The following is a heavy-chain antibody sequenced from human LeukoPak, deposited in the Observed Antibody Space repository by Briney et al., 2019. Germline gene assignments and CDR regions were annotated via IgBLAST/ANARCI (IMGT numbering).Heavy chain of an antibody. CDR1: GFIFSCYG. J-gene: IGHJ3*02. V-gene: IGHV4-59*12. Sequence: GTLRLSCAASGFIFSCYGMSWIRQPPGKGLEWIGYIYYSGSTNYNPSLKSRVTISVDTSKNQFSLKLSSVTAADTAVYYCARGFAIPRGAFDIWGQGTMVTVSS. CDR3: ARGFAIPRGAFDI. CDR2: IYYSGST.